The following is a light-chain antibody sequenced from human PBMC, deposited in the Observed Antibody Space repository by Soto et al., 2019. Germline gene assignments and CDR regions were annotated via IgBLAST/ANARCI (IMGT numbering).Light chain of an antibody. CDR1: QSVSSN. V-gene: IGKV3-15*01. CDR2: GAS. CDR3: LQHSSFPYT. Sequence: EIVMTQSPATLSVSPGERATLSCRASQSVSSNLAWYQQKPGQAPRLLIYGASTRATGIPARFSGSGSGTEFTLTISSLQSEDFATYYCLQHSSFPYTFGQGTRLEI. J-gene: IGKJ2*01.